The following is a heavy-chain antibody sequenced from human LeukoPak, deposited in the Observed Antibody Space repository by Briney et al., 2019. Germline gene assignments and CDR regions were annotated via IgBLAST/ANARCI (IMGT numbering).Heavy chain of an antibody. V-gene: IGHV1-3*01. J-gene: IGHJ4*02. CDR1: GYTFTSYA. D-gene: IGHD3-22*01. CDR3: ARDPLVMTHYDSSGYYPSRFDY. Sequence: GASVKVSCKASGYTFTSYAMHWVRQAPGQRLEWMGWINAGNGNTKYSQKFQGRVTITRDTSASTAYMELSSLRSEDTAVYYCARDPLVMTHYDSSGYYPSRFDYWGQGTLVTVSS. CDR2: INAGNGNT.